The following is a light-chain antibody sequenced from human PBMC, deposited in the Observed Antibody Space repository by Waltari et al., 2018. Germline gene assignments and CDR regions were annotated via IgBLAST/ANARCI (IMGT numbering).Light chain of an antibody. J-gene: IGKJ2*01. CDR3: QQYGGSPMYT. CDR2: GTS. CDR1: QSVTSSF. V-gene: IGKV3-20*01. Sequence: EIVLPQSPGTLSLSPGERATLSCWASQSVTSSFLAWYQQKPGQAPRLLIYGTSNRATGIPDRFSGSGSGTDFTLTISRLEPEDFAVYYCQQYGGSPMYTFGQGTRLEIK.